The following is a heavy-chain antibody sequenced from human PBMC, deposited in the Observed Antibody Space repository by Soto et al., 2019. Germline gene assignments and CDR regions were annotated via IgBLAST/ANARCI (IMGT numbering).Heavy chain of an antibody. CDR3: AVANLAY. J-gene: IGHJ4*02. CDR2: ISSGSSYI. V-gene: IGHV3-21*02. D-gene: IGHD5-12*01. CDR1: GFDFNKYT. Sequence: VQLVESGGGLVKPGGSLRLSCTASGFDFNKYTMNWVRQAPGKGLEWVSAISSGSSYIYYADSVKGRVTISRDNSQNSLYLQMNSLRAQDTAVYYCAVANLAYSGQGTLVTVSS.